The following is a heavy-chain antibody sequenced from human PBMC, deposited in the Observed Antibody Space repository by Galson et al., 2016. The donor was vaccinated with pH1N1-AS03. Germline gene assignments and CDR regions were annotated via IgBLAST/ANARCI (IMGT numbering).Heavy chain of an antibody. CDR1: GGTFSNYA. Sequence: SVKVSCKASGGTFSNYAISWMRQAPGQGLEWMGGIHPIFGTPSYAQECRGRLTITADHSPSAAYLELTSLTSEDTSIYYCARDRHYDTSGRFYYESEHWGQGTLVIVSS. D-gene: IGHD3-22*01. J-gene: IGHJ4*02. V-gene: IGHV1-69*13. CDR2: IHPIFGTP. CDR3: ARDRHYDTSGRFYYESEH.